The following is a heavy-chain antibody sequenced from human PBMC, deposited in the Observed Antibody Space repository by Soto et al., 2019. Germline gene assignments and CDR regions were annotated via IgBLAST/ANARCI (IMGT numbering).Heavy chain of an antibody. CDR2: ISGSGGST. CDR3: ARAATDSGYSPLDY. D-gene: IGHD2-15*01. Sequence: PGGSLRLSCAASGFTFSSYAMSWVRQAPGKGLEWVSAISGSGGSTYYADSVRGRFTISRDNSKNTLYLQMNSLRAEDTAVYYCARAATDSGYSPLDYWGQGTLVTVSS. V-gene: IGHV3-23*01. CDR1: GFTFSSYA. J-gene: IGHJ4*02.